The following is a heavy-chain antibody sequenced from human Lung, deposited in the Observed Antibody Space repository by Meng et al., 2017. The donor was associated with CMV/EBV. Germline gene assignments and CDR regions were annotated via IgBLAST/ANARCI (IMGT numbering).Heavy chain of an antibody. J-gene: IGHJ6*02. V-gene: IGHV3-21*01. CDR2: ISSSSSYI. Sequence: ESXKISXAASGFTFSSYSMNWVRQAPGKGLEWVSSISSSSSYIYYADSVKGRFTISRDNAKNSLYLQMNSLRAEDTAVYYCARDLSIVPAAISYYYGMGVWGPGTXVPVAS. D-gene: IGHD2-2*02. CDR3: ARDLSIVPAAISYYYGMGV. CDR1: GFTFSSYS.